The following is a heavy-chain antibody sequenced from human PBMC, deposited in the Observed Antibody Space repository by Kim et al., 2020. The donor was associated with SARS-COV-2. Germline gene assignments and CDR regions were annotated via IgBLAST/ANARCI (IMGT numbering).Heavy chain of an antibody. CDR3: ARVPSGSYLDDAFDI. V-gene: IGHV4-59*13. J-gene: IGHJ3*02. D-gene: IGHD1-26*01. Sequence: SETLSLTCTVSGGSISSYYWSWIRQPPGKGLEWIGYIYYSGSTNYNPSLKSRVTISVDTSKNQFSLKLSSVTAADTAVYYCARVPSGSYLDDAFDIWGQGTMVTVSS. CDR1: GGSISSYY. CDR2: IYYSGST.